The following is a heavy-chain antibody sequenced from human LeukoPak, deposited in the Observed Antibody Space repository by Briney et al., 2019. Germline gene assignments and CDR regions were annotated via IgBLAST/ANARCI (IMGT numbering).Heavy chain of an antibody. CDR3: AKDPFHPYSSGWSDAFDI. J-gene: IGHJ3*02. V-gene: IGHV3-30*02. CDR2: IRYDGSNK. D-gene: IGHD6-19*01. CDR1: GFTFSSYG. Sequence: GGSLRLSCAASGFTFSSYGMHWVRQAPGKGLEWVAFIRYDGSNKYYADSVKGRFTISRDNSKNTLYLQMNSLRAEDTAVYYCAKDPFHPYSSGWSDAFDIWGQGTMVTVSS.